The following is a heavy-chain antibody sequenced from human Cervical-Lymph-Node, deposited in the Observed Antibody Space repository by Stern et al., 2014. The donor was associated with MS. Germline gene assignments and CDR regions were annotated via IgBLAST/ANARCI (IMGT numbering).Heavy chain of an antibody. CDR3: ARGSAGAGAFLDY. V-gene: IGHV5-51*01. CDR2: IYPGDSDT. CDR1: GYTFSNSW. D-gene: IGHD2-8*02. J-gene: IGHJ4*02. Sequence: VQLVQSGAEVKKPGESLKISCKGSGYTFSNSWIGWVRQMPGRGLEWMGIIYPGDSDTRYSPSFQGQITISADKSISTAYLQWNSLKASDTAIFYCARGSAGAGAFLDYGGQGTLVTVAS.